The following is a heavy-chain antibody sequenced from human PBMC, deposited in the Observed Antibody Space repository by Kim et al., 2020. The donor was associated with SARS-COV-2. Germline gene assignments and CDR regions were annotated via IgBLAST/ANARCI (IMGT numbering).Heavy chain of an antibody. J-gene: IGHJ6*02. Sequence: SPSFKAHVTISADKSLSTAYLQWSSLKASDTAMYYCARRPYDILTGAMDVWGQGTTVTVSS. CDR3: ARRPYDILTGAMDV. V-gene: IGHV5-10-1*01. D-gene: IGHD3-9*01.